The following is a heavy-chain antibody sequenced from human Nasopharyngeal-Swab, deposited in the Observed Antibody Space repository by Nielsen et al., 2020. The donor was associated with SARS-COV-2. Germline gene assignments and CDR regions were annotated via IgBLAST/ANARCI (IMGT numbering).Heavy chain of an antibody. D-gene: IGHD5-12*01. CDR1: DSSTSSGAYS. Sequence: SEPLSSPCLAPDSSTSSGAYSWSWIRQPPGKGLEWIGSIYYSGSTYYNPSLKSRVTISVDTSKNQFSLKLSSVTAADTAVYYCARPKYSGYDDEFGAYFDYWGQGTLVTVSS. V-gene: IGHV4-39*01. J-gene: IGHJ4*02. CDR3: ARPKYSGYDDEFGAYFDY. CDR2: IYYSGST.